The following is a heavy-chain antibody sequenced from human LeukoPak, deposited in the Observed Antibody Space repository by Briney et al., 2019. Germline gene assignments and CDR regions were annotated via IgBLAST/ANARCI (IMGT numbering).Heavy chain of an antibody. CDR3: AREVAVAGPLNNWFDP. J-gene: IGHJ5*02. Sequence: PSETLSLTCTVSGGSISSYYWSWIRQPPGKGLEWIGYIYYSGSTNYNPSLKSRVTISVDTSKNQFSLKLSSVTAADTAVYYCAREVAVAGPLNNWFDPWGQGTLVTVSS. D-gene: IGHD6-19*01. CDR2: IYYSGST. CDR1: GGSISSYY. V-gene: IGHV4-59*01.